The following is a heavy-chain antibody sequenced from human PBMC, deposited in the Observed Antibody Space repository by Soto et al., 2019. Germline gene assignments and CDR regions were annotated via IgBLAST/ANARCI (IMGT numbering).Heavy chain of an antibody. Sequence: QVQLVQSGAEVKKPGASVKVSCKTFGYSFTVYGISWVRQAPGQGLEWMGWMSTYTGDTNYARKFRGRVTMTTDISTSTASMELRSLTSDDTAVYYCARDPGGATGFDPLGQGTPVIVST. J-gene: IGHJ5*02. CDR3: ARDPGGATGFDP. V-gene: IGHV1-18*01. CDR2: MSTYTGDT. CDR1: GYSFTVYG. D-gene: IGHD1-1*01.